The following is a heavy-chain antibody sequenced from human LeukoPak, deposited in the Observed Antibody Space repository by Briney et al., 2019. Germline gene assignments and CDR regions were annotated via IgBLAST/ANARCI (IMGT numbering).Heavy chain of an antibody. CDR3: AREPRWAGDLGGFDS. Sequence: PSETLSLTCTVSGYSITSGYYWGWLRQPPGKGLEWIGSIYHSGSTYYNPSLKTRVTISVDTSKNQFSLQLSSVTAADTAVYYCAREPRWAGDLGGFDSWGQGPLVTVSS. J-gene: IGHJ4*02. D-gene: IGHD3-16*01. CDR1: GYSITSGYY. V-gene: IGHV4-38-2*02. CDR2: IYHSGST.